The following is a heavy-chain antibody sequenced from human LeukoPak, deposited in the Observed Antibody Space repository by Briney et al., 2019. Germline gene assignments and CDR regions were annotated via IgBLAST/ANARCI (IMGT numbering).Heavy chain of an antibody. V-gene: IGHV1-2*02. CDR1: GYTFTGHY. Sequence: ASVKVSCKASGYTFTGHYVHCVRQAPGQGPEWMGYVNPKSGFTNYAQKFQGRLTMTSDTSIGTVYVQLTRLRSDDTAVYYCASPRMSASPGAIEMDYWGQGTLDTVSS. J-gene: IGHJ4*02. D-gene: IGHD5-24*01. CDR2: VNPKSGFT. CDR3: ASPRMSASPGAIEMDY.